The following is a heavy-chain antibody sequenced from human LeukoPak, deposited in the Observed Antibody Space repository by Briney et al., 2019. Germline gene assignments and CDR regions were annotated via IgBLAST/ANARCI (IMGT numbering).Heavy chain of an antibody. CDR2: IYHSGST. CDR3: ARGGYTGYDFSPLSY. J-gene: IGHJ4*02. CDR1: GGSISSGGYS. D-gene: IGHD5-12*01. Sequence: SETLSLTCVVSGGSISSGGYSWSWIRQPPGKGLEWIGYIYHSGSTYYNPSLKSRVTISVDRSKNQFSLKLSSVTAADTAVYYCARGGYTGYDFSPLSYWGQGTLVTVSS. V-gene: IGHV4-30-2*01.